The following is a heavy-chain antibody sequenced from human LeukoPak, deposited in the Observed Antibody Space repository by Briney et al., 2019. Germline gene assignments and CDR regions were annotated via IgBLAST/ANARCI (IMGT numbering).Heavy chain of an antibody. CDR2: IIPIFGTA. V-gene: IGHV1-69*01. D-gene: IGHD6-6*01. CDR1: GGTFSSYA. Sequence: GASVNVSFTASGGTFSSYAISWVRQAPGQGLEWMGGIIPIFGTANYAQKFQGRVTITADESTSTAYMELSSLRSEDTAVYYCARVGTIFEYSSSNFDYWGQGTLVTVSS. J-gene: IGHJ4*02. CDR3: ARVGTIFEYSSSNFDY.